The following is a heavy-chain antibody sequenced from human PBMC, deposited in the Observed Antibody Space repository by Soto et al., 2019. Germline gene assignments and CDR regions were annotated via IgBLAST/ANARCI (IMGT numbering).Heavy chain of an antibody. CDR2: IWHDGNNK. V-gene: IGHV3-33*01. CDR3: ASDLVGASDSYGLDV. Sequence: GGSLRLSCAASGFTFSNYGMHWVRQAPGKGLEWVAIIWHDGNNKYYADCVRGRFIISRDNSKNRLYLQMNSLRAEDTAAYYCASDLVGASDSYGLDVWGQGTPVTVSS. CDR1: GFTFSNYG. J-gene: IGHJ6*02. D-gene: IGHD1-26*01.